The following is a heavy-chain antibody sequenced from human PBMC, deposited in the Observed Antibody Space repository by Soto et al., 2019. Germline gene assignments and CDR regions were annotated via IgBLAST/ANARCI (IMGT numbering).Heavy chain of an antibody. CDR3: AISLNEGYCTITGCYTRPLYGMDV. D-gene: IGHD2-2*02. J-gene: IGHJ6*02. Sequence: ASVKVSCKASGYTFSGYYIHGLRQAPGQGLEWMGWINPNSGGTNYAQKFQGRVTVTRDTPTSTAYMELSRLTSDDTAVYYCAISLNEGYCTITGCYTRPLYGMDVWGQRTTVSVSS. CDR2: INPNSGGT. CDR1: GYTFSGYY. V-gene: IGHV1-2*02.